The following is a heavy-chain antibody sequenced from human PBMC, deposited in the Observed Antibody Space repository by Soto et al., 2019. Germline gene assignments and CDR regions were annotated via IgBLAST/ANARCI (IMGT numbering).Heavy chain of an antibody. CDR3: ARGGSNDWQVAFDI. CDR2: INHSGSN. J-gene: IGHJ3*02. CDR1: GGSCRTYS. V-gene: IGHV4-34*01. Sequence: FVVSGGSCRTYSYNWIRPSPGKGLEWIGEINHSGSNNYSPSLKSRVTTSLDTSKNQFSLKLTSVTAADTAVYYCARGGSNDWQVAFDIWGQGTMGTVSS. D-gene: IGHD3-9*01.